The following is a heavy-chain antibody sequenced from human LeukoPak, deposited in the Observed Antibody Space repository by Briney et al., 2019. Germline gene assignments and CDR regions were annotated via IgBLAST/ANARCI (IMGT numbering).Heavy chain of an antibody. CDR1: GDSISSYY. Sequence: SEILSLTCTVSGDSISSYYWSWIRQPPGKGLEWIGYIYYSGNTNYNPSLKSRVTISVDTSKNQFSLKLSSVTAADTAVYYCARGIIVGATWGENDNWFDPWGQGTLVTVSS. D-gene: IGHD1-26*01. CDR2: IYYSGNT. J-gene: IGHJ5*02. CDR3: ARGIIVGATWGENDNWFDP. V-gene: IGHV4-59*01.